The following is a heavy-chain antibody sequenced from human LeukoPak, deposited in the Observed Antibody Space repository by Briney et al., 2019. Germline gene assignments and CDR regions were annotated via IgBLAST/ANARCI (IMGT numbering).Heavy chain of an antibody. CDR2: IYSSGSA. J-gene: IGHJ5*02. D-gene: IGHD6-19*01. V-gene: IGHV4-4*07. CDR3: ARDVRYASGWSTPES. Sequence: KPSETLSLTCTVSGGSIINHYWSWIRQPAGKGLEWIGRIYSSGSANYSPSLKSRVSMSIDTSNNHFSLNLTSATAADTALYFCARDVRYASGWSTPESWGQGTLVTVSS. CDR1: GGSIINHY.